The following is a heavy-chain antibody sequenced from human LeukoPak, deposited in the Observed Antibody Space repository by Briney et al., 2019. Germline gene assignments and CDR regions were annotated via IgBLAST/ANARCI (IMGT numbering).Heavy chain of an antibody. CDR2: VYASGST. CDR3: ARVLKSNYGMDV. Sequence: SETLSLTCTVSGGSIISYYWSWIRQPVGKGLEWIGRVYASGSTNYNPSLKSRVTMSVDTSKNQFSLNLSSVTAADTAVYYCARVLKSNYGMDVWGQGTTVTVSS. J-gene: IGHJ6*02. CDR1: GGSIISYY. V-gene: IGHV4-4*07.